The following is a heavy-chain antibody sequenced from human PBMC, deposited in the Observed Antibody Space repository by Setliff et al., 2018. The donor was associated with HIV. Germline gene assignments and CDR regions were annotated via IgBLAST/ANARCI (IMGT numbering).Heavy chain of an antibody. D-gene: IGHD3-3*01. CDR1: GYTFTQSD. Sequence: ASVKVSCKASGYTFTQSDINWVRQATGQSPEWMGRMNPKSGNTGYKQTFQGRITITRETSINTIHMELKSLTSEDTAVYYCARSGPRDHDFWYDQSRRYFDLWGRGTLVTVSS. J-gene: IGHJ2*01. CDR2: MNPKSGNT. V-gene: IGHV1-8*03. CDR3: ARSGPRDHDFWYDQSRRYFDL.